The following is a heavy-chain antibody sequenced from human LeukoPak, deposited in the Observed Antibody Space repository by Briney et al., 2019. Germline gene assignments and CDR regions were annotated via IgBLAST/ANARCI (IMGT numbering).Heavy chain of an antibody. V-gene: IGHV1-2*02. CDR2: INPNSGGT. J-gene: IGHJ4*02. CDR1: GYTFTGYY. CDR3: ARGGVHYYGAHQPFDY. D-gene: IGHD4-17*01. Sequence: GASVKVSCKASGYTFTGYYMHWVRQAPGQGLEWMGWINPNSGGTNYAQKFQGRVTMTRDTSISTAYMELSRLRSDDTAVYYCARGGVHYYGAHQPFDYWGQGTLVTVSS.